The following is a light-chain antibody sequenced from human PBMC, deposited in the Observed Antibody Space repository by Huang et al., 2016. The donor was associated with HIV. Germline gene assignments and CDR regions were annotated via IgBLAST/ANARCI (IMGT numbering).Light chain of an antibody. CDR1: QDINNY. J-gene: IGKJ5*01. Sequence: DIQMTQSPSAMSASVGDRVNITCQANQDINNYLLWFQQKPGKVPKRLIYAASNLPSGVPSRFSGSGSGTEFTLTISNLQPEDFATYYCLQHLSYPPAFGQGTRLEIK. CDR3: LQHLSYPPA. V-gene: IGKV1-17*03. CDR2: AAS.